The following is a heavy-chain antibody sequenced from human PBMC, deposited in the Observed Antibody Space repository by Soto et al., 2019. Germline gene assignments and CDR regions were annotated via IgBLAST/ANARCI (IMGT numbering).Heavy chain of an antibody. CDR3: DRDFEAAAGTFFFAY. Sequence: GGSLRLSCAASGFTVSSNYMSWVRQAPGKGLEWVSVIYSGGSTYYADSVKGRFTISRDNSKNTLYLQMNSLRAEATAVYSCDRDFEAAAGTFFFAYWGQGTLVTVSS. V-gene: IGHV3-53*01. D-gene: IGHD6-13*01. CDR2: IYSGGST. J-gene: IGHJ4*02. CDR1: GFTVSSNY.